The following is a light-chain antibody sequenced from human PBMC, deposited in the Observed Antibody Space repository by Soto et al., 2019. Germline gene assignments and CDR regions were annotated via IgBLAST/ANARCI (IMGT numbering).Light chain of an antibody. J-gene: IGKJ1*01. V-gene: IGKV3-15*01. CDR2: NTS. CDR3: QQYNNWPRT. CDR1: QTVSIN. Sequence: EIVMTQSPVTLSVSPGERAPLSCRASQTVSINLAWFQQKPGQAPRLLIYNTSTRAAGTPARFSGSGSGTELTPTIISLQSEDFAVYSFQQYNNWPRTFGQGTKVEIK.